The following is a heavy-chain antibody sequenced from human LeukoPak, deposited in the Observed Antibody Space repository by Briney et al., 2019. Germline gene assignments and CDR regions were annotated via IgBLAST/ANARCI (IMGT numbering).Heavy chain of an antibody. CDR2: INPNSGGT. CDR3: ARAPYVRSSTSCLTY. J-gene: IGHJ4*02. Sequence: ASVKVSCKASGYTFTSYGISWVRQAPGQGLEWMGWINPNSGGTNYAQKFQGRVTMTRDTSISTAYMELSRLRSDDTAVYYCARAPYVRSSTSCLTYWGQGTLVTVSS. CDR1: GYTFTSYG. V-gene: IGHV1-2*02. D-gene: IGHD2-2*01.